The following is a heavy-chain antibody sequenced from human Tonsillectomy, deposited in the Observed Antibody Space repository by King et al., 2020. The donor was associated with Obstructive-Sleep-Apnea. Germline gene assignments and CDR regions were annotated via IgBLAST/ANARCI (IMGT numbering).Heavy chain of an antibody. CDR3: ARSSPWYSDY. CDR1: RGSISSSY. J-gene: IGHJ4*02. V-gene: IGHV4-59*01. CDR2: LYNSGTT. Sequence: VQLQESGPGLVKPSETLSLTCTVSRGSISSSYWSWIRQPPGKGLEWIGYLYNSGTTDYNPSLKSRVTLSLDTSKKQFTLKLSSVTTADTAVYFCARSSPWYSDYWGQGILVTVSS.